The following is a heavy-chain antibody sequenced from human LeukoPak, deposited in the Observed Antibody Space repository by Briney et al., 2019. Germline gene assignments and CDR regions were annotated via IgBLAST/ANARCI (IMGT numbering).Heavy chain of an antibody. J-gene: IGHJ6*03. D-gene: IGHD6-19*01. CDR3: ASLYSSGWYYYMDV. CDR2: IIPILGIA. V-gene: IGHV1-69*04. CDR1: GGTFSSYA. Sequence: SVTVSCKPSGGTFSSYAIRWVRQAPGQGLEWVGRIIPILGIANYAQKFQGRVTITADKSTSTAYMELSSLRSADTAVYYCASLYSSGWYYYMDVWGKGTTVTVSS.